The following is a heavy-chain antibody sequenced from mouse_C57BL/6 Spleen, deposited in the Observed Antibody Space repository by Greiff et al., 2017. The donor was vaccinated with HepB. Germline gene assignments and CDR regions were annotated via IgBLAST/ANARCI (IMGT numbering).Heavy chain of an antibody. CDR2: ISSGGSYT. V-gene: IGHV5-6*01. Sequence: EVNLVESGGDLVKPGGSLKLSCAASGFTFSSYGMSWVRQTPDKRLEWVATISSGGSYTYYPDSVKGRFTISRDNAKNTLYLQMSSLKSEDTAMYYCARLGGSSLYWYFDVWGTGTTVTVSS. CDR1: GFTFSSYG. CDR3: ARLGGSSLYWYFDV. J-gene: IGHJ1*03. D-gene: IGHD1-1*01.